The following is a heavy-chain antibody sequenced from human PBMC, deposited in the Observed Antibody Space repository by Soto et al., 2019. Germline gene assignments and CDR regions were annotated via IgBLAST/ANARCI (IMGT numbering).Heavy chain of an antibody. CDR3: AKDHYGADGDYYYYGMDV. D-gene: IGHD4-17*01. CDR2: ISGSGDNT. CDR1: GFIFIIYD. Sequence: PLWLLRLSCAASGFIFIIYDMTWVRQAPGKGLEWVSAISGSGDNTYDADSVMGRFTISRDNSKSTLYLQMNSLRAEDTAVYYCAKDHYGADGDYYYYGMDVWGQGTTVTVSS. J-gene: IGHJ6*02. V-gene: IGHV3-23*01.